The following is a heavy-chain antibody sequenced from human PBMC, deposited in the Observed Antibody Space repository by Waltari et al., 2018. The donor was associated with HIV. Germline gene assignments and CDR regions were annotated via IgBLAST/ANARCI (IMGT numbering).Heavy chain of an antibody. CDR1: GFTFTRYS. Sequence: VLLVESGGGLVKPGGSLRLSCVASGFTFTRYSMTWVRQAPGKGLEWLASISGIGTYTYYADSLKGRLIIARDDAANSLYLQMNSLRAEDTAVYYCARFGAGAGNYFFDYWGQGTLVTVSS. V-gene: IGHV3-21*01. D-gene: IGHD3-16*01. CDR2: ISGIGTYT. J-gene: IGHJ4*02. CDR3: ARFGAGAGNYFFDY.